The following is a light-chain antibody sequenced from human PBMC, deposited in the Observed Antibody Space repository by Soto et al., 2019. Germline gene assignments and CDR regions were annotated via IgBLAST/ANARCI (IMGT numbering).Light chain of an antibody. CDR3: LQDYNYPRT. Sequence: AIQMTQSPSSLSASVGDRITITCRASQDIRTELGWYQQKPGTAPTLLIYGTSTLQSGVPSRFSGSGSGTDFTLTISSLQPDDFATYYCLQDYNYPRTFCQGTKVETK. CDR1: QDIRTE. V-gene: IGKV1-6*01. CDR2: GTS. J-gene: IGKJ1*01.